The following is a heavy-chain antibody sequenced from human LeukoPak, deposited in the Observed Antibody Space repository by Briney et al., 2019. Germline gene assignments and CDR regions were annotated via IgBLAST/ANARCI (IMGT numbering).Heavy chain of an antibody. J-gene: IGHJ5*02. Sequence: GSLRLSCAASGFTVSSNYMSWVRQPPGKGLEWIGSIYHSGSTNYNPSLKSRVTISVDTSKNQFSLKLSSVTAADTAVYYCARHDVHGYSYGYGFDPWGQGTLVTVSS. CDR3: ARHDVHGYSYGYGFDP. D-gene: IGHD5-18*01. CDR2: IYHSGST. CDR1: GFTVSSNY. V-gene: IGHV4-34*01.